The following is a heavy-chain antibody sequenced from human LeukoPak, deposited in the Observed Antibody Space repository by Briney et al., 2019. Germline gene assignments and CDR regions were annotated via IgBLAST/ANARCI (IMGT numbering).Heavy chain of an antibody. V-gene: IGHV1-2*02. D-gene: IGHD2-15*01. CDR3: ARGVVVAAYFDY. CDR2: INPNSGGT. CDR1: GYTFTGYY. Sequence: ASVKVSCKASGYTFTGYYMHWVRQAPGQGLEWMGWINPNSGGTNYAQKFQGRVTMTGDTSISTAYMELSRLRSDDTAVYYCARGVVVAAYFDYWGQGTLVTVSS. J-gene: IGHJ4*02.